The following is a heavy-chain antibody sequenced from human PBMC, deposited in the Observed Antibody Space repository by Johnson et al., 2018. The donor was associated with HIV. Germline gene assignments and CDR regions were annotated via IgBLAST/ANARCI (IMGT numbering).Heavy chain of an antibody. V-gene: IGHV3-30*04. CDR1: GFTFSSYA. CDR3: ARGGGDGYSPSAFVI. CDR2: ISYDGSNK. J-gene: IGHJ3*02. Sequence: VQLVESGGGVVQPGRSLRLSCAASGFTFSSYAMHWVRQAPGKGLEWVVVISYDGSNKYYADSVKGRFTISRDNSKNTLYLQMNSLRAEDTTVYYCARGGGDGYSPSAFVIWGQGTMVIVSS. D-gene: IGHD5-24*01.